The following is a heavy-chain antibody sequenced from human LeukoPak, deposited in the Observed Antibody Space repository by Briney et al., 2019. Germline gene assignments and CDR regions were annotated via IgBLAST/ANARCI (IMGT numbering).Heavy chain of an antibody. D-gene: IGHD5-18*01. Sequence: GGSLRLSCAASGFTFSDYYMGWIRQAPRKGLEWVSYIRGSGGDIHYADSVKGRFTISRDNAKSSLYLQMNSLRAEDTAVYYCAKGQGIQLWSSPNFDYWGQGTLVTVSS. CDR3: AKGQGIQLWSSPNFDY. V-gene: IGHV3-11*01. CDR2: IRGSGGDI. CDR1: GFTFSDYY. J-gene: IGHJ4*02.